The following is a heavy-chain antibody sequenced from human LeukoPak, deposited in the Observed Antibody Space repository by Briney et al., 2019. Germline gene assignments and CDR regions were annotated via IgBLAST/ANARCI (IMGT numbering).Heavy chain of an antibody. V-gene: IGHV1-69*04. CDR3: ARDLLVRGVIYDY. CDR2: IIPILGIA. Sequence: ASVKVSCKASGGTFSSYAISWVRQAPGQGLEWMGRIIPILGIANYAQKFQGRVTITAGKSTSTAYMELSSLRSEDTAVYYCARDLLVRGVIYDYWGQGTLVTVSS. CDR1: GGTFSSYA. J-gene: IGHJ4*02. D-gene: IGHD3-10*01.